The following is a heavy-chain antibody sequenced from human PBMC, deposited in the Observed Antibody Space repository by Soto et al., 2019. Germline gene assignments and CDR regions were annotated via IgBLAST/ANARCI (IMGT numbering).Heavy chain of an antibody. V-gene: IGHV3-11*01. Sequence: GGSLRLSCAASGFTFSDYYMSWIRQAPGKGLEWVSYISSSGSTIYYADSVKGRFTISRDNAKNSLYLQMNSLRAEDTAVYYCARGYCSSTSCYDDPWGQGTLVTVSS. CDR3: ARGYCSSTSCYDDP. CDR2: ISSSGSTI. CDR1: GFTFSDYY. J-gene: IGHJ5*02. D-gene: IGHD2-2*01.